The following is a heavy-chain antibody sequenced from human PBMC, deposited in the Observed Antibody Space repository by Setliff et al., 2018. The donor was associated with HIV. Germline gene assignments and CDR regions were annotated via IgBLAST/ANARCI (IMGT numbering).Heavy chain of an antibody. J-gene: IGHJ3*02. D-gene: IGHD3-22*01. CDR3: ARAEQIPEITMIAVASFDI. CDR2: ISSSSSTI. Sequence: GGSLRLSCAASGFTFSSYSMNWVRQAPGKGLEWVSYISSSSSTIYYADSVKGRFTISRDNAKNSLYLQMNSLRAEDTAVYYCARAEQIPEITMIAVASFDIWGQGTMVTVSS. CDR1: GFTFSSYS. V-gene: IGHV3-48*01.